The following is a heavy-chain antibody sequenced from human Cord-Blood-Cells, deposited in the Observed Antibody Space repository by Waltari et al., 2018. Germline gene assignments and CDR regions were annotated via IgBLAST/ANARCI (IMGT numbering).Heavy chain of an antibody. D-gene: IGHD5-12*01. V-gene: IGHV4-34*01. CDR1: GGSFSGYY. CDR2: INHSGST. Sequence: QVQLQQWGAGLLKPSETLSLTCAVYGGSFSGYYWSWIRQPPGKGLEWIGEINHSGSTNYNPSLKSRVTISVDTSKNQFSLKLSSVTAADTAVYYCARGRGYSGYVPGGFDYWGQGTLVTVSS. J-gene: IGHJ4*02. CDR3: ARGRGYSGYVPGGFDY.